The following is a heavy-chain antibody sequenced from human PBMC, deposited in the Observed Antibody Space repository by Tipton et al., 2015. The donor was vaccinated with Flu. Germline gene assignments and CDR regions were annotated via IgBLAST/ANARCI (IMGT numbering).Heavy chain of an antibody. J-gene: IGHJ6*01. V-gene: IGHV4-4*07. D-gene: IGHD3-3*01. CDR1: DGSISDYY. CDR2: IATPSGAT. Sequence: TLSLTCDVSDGSISDYYWSWVRQSAGAGLEWIGRIATPSGATNYNPSLGGRVTMSVDMSKNHFSLRLSPVTAADTAVYYCVRGWSGYSAFYFGMDVWGEGTTVTVAS. CDR3: VRGWSGYSAFYFGMDV.